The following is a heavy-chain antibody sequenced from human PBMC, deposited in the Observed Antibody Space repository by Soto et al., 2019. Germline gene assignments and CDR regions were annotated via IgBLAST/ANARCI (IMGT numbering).Heavy chain of an antibody. CDR1: GYTFTGYY. CDR3: AKTTSSGWYYGVDY. D-gene: IGHD6-19*01. V-gene: IGHV1-2*04. Sequence: ASVKVSCKASGYTFTGYYIHWVRQAPGQGLEWMGWINPNSGGTNYAQKFQGWVTMTRDTSISTAYMELSRLRAEDTAVYYCAKTTSSGWYYGVDYWGQGTLVTVSS. CDR2: INPNSGGT. J-gene: IGHJ4*02.